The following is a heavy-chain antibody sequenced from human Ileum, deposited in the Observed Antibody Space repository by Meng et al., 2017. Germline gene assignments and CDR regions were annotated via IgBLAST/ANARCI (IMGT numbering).Heavy chain of an antibody. Sequence: QVQLVQSGPEVKTPGAFVTVSCKASGFIFSSYDINWVRQAPRQGLEWMGWMNPNSGNTGFAQKFQDRITMTRDTSINTAYMELSSLTSEDTAVYYCARRTQSTGTALGYWGQGTLVTVSS. D-gene: IGHD1-1*01. CDR1: GFIFSSYD. CDR3: ARRTQSTGTALGY. CDR2: MNPNSGNT. J-gene: IGHJ4*02. V-gene: IGHV1-8*01.